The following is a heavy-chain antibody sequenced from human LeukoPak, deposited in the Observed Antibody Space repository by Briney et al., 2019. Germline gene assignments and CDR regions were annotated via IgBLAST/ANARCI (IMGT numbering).Heavy chain of an antibody. V-gene: IGHV1-46*01. CDR2: INPSGGST. CDR3: AKAGYTYGFYYYYMDV. D-gene: IGHD5-18*01. Sequence: ASVKVSCKASGYTFTSYYMHWVRQAPGQRLEGMGVINPSGGSTSYAQKFQGRVTMTRDTSTSTVYMELSSMRSEDKAVYYCAKAGYTYGFYYYYMDVWGKGTTVTVSS. J-gene: IGHJ6*03. CDR1: GYTFTSYY.